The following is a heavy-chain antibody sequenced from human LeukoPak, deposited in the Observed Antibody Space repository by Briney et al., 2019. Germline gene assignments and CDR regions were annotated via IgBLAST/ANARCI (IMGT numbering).Heavy chain of an antibody. CDR2: INPNSGGT. J-gene: IGHJ6*03. Sequence: ASVKVSYKASGYTFTGYYMHWVRQAPGQGLEWMGWINPNSGGTNYAQKFQGRVTMTRDTSISTAYMELSRLRSDDTAVYYCAREYYYYYYYMDVWGKGTTVTVSS. CDR1: GYTFTGYY. V-gene: IGHV1-2*02. CDR3: AREYYYYYYYMDV.